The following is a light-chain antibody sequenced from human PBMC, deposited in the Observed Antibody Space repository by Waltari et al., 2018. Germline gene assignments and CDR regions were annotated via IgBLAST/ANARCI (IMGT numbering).Light chain of an antibody. V-gene: IGKV1-39*01. J-gene: IGKJ2*01. Sequence: DIKMTQSPSSLSASVADTVTITCRASQNVGRFLNWYQQRPGGAPKLLIFRTSDLQGGVPSRFSGSGSGTDFALTIDSLQPEDFATYYCQQSDGIPFTFGQGTKLEVK. CDR2: RTS. CDR3: QQSDGIPFT. CDR1: QNVGRF.